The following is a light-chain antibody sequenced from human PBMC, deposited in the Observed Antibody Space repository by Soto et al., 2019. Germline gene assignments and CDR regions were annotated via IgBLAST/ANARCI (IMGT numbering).Light chain of an antibody. CDR3: QQDGSSPVT. V-gene: IGKV3-20*01. CDR1: QSLSSTY. CDR2: AAS. J-gene: IGKJ4*01. Sequence: PGERATLSCRASQSLSSTYLAWYQQKPGQAPRLLIYAASSRATGIPDRFSGSGSGTDFTLTISRLEPEDFAVYYCQQDGSSPVTFGGGTRVEIK.